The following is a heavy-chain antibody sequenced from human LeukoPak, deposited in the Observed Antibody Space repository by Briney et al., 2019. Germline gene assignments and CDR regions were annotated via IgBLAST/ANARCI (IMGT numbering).Heavy chain of an antibody. CDR3: ARGGTRIAAAGKLDY. CDR1: GGSISSYY. CDR2: IYYSGST. Sequence: SETLSLTCTVSGGSISSYYWSGIRQPPGKGLEWIGYIYYSGSTNYNPSLKSRVTISVDTSKNQFSLKLSSVTAADTAVYYCARGGTRIAAAGKLDYWGQGTLVTVSS. J-gene: IGHJ4*02. V-gene: IGHV4-59*01. D-gene: IGHD6-13*01.